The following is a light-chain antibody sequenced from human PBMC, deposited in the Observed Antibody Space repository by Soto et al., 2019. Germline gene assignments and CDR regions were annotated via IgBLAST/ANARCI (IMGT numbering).Light chain of an antibody. CDR1: SRDVGNYNY. Sequence: QSALTLPASVSGSPGQSITISCTGTSRDVGNYNYVSWYQQHPGKAPKVMIHEVSNRPSGVSNRFSGSKSGNTASLTISGLQAEDEADYYCSSYTTGSTLVFGGGTKLTVL. CDR3: SSYTTGSTLV. J-gene: IGLJ3*02. V-gene: IGLV2-14*01. CDR2: EVS.